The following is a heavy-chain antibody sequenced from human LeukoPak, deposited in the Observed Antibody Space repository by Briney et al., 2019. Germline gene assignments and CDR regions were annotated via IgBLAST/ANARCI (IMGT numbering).Heavy chain of an antibody. D-gene: IGHD3-16*01. V-gene: IGHV1-24*01. CDR2: FDPEDGET. CDR3: ATAGDGANGDYYFDY. CDR1: GYTLTELS. J-gene: IGHJ4*02. Sequence: ASVKVSCKVSGYTLTELSMHWVRQAPGKGLEWMGGFDPEDGETIYAQKFQGRVTMTEDTSTDTAYMELSSLRSEDTAVYYCATAGDGANGDYYFDYWGQGTLVTVSS.